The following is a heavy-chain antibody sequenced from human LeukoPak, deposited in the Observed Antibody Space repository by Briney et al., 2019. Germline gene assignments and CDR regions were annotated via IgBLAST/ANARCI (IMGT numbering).Heavy chain of an antibody. CDR2: INQDGIEK. CDR1: GFTISLHW. V-gene: IGHV3-7*04. D-gene: IGHD2-15*01. CDR3: ARDRVSGGFG. Sequence: PGGSLRLSCAASGFTISLHWMSWVRQAPGRGLEWVANINQDGIEKNYVDSVKGRFTISRDNAKNSLYLQMDGLRAEDTALYYCARDRVSGGFGWGQGTLVTVSS. J-gene: IGHJ4*02.